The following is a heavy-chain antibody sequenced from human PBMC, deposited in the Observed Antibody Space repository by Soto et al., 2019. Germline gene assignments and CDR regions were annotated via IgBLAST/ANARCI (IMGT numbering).Heavy chain of an antibody. CDR3: ARGSGSSWYSNTNYYYYYGMDV. CDR2: ISAYNVNT. CDR1: GYTFTSYG. D-gene: IGHD6-13*01. J-gene: IGHJ6*02. V-gene: IGHV1-18*04. Sequence: ASVKVSCKASGYTFTSYGISWVRQAPGQGLEWMGWISAYNVNTNYAQKLQGRVTMTTDTSTSTAYMELRSLRSDDTAVYYCARGSGSSWYSNTNYYYYYGMDVWGQGTTVAVSS.